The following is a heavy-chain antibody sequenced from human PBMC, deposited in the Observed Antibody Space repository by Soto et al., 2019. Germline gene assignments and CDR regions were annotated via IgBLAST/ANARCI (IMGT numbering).Heavy chain of an antibody. J-gene: IGHJ5*01. D-gene: IGHD3-10*01. CDR1: GFTFSSYG. CDR2: IGRGGDI. V-gene: IGHV3-23*01. Sequence: GGSLRLSCEASGFTFSSYGMNWVRQGPGKGLEWVSTIGRGGDIYYADSVKGRFTISRDTSKNTLFLQMNSLRAEDTALYFCARDILSGGAHPDSRGQGTKVTVSS. CDR3: ARDILSGGAHPDS.